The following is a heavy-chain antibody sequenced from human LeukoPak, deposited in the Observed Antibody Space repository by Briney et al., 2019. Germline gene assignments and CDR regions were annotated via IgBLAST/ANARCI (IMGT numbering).Heavy chain of an antibody. CDR3: AKDLYAFDI. CDR1: GFTFSRYA. V-gene: IGHV3-30-3*01. J-gene: IGHJ3*02. Sequence: GGSLRLSCAASGFTFSRYAMHWVRQAPGKGLEWVAVISYDGSNKYYADSVKGRFTISRDNSKNTLYLQMNSLRAEDTAVYYCAKDLYAFDIWGQGTMATVSS. CDR2: ISYDGSNK.